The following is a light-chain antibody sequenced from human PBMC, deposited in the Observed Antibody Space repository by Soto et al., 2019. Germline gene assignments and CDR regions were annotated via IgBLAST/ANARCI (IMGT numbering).Light chain of an antibody. J-gene: IGLJ1*01. CDR1: RSDVGAYNY. V-gene: IGLV2-14*01. CDR2: EVT. CDR3: SSFTSRFTFV. Sequence: QSALTQPASVSGSPGQSIAISCTGTRSDVGAYNYVSWYQQHPGKAPKLMISEVTNRPSGVSVRFSGSKSGNTASLTISGLQAEDEADYYCSSFTSRFTFVFGTGTKLTVL.